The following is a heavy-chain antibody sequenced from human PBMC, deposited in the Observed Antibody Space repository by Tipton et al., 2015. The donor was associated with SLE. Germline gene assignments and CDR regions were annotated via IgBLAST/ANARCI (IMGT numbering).Heavy chain of an antibody. CDR3: ASRPGVTLFRVVTYFDL. J-gene: IGHJ4*02. Sequence: TLSLICTVSDDSITTDYWTWIRQPPGKGLEYIGYVSYSGVTNSNPSLQSRVTMSIDASKKQVSLRLSSVTAADTAVYYCASRPGVTLFRVVTYFDLWGQGILVTVSS. V-gene: IGHV4-59*13. CDR1: DDSITTDY. CDR2: VSYSGVT. D-gene: IGHD3-3*01.